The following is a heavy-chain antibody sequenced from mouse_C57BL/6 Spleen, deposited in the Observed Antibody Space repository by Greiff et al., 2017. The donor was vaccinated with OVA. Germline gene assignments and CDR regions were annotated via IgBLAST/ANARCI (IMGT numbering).Heavy chain of an antibody. CDR2: IYPGDGDT. CDR3: ASYYYGSSYYYAMDY. J-gene: IGHJ4*01. CDR1: GYAFSSSW. Sequence: QVQLQQSGPELVKPGASVKISCKASGYAFSSSWMNWVKQRPGKGLEWIGRIYPGDGDTNYNGKFKGKATLTADKSSSTAYMQLSSLTSEDSAVYFCASYYYGSSYYYAMDYWGQGTSVTVSS. V-gene: IGHV1-82*01. D-gene: IGHD1-1*01.